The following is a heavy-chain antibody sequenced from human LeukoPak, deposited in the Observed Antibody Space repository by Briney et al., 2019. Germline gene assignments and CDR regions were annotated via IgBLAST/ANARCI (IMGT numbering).Heavy chain of an antibody. CDR2: IKQDGSEK. CDR1: GFTFSSYW. D-gene: IGHD1-26*01. Sequence: GGSLRLSCAASGFTFSSYWMSWVRQAPGKGLEWVANIKQDGSEKYYVDSVKGRFTISRDNAKNSLYLQMNSLRAEDTAVYYCAREVFDSGYWYFDLWGRGTLVTVSS. V-gene: IGHV3-7*01. CDR3: AREVFDSGYWYFDL. J-gene: IGHJ2*01.